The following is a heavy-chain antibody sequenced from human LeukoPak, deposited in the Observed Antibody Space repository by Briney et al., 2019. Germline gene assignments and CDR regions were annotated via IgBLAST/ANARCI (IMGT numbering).Heavy chain of an antibody. V-gene: IGHV3-33*01. J-gene: IGHJ4*02. CDR2: IWSDGSNK. Sequence: GRSLRLSCSASGFTFSYYAIHRVRQAPGKGLEWVALIWSDGSNKYYADSVKGRITISRDNSKNTVYLQMNSLRAEDTAVYYCARELFSSGSCPDGWGQGTLVTVSS. CDR3: ARELFSSGSCPDG. D-gene: IGHD3-10*01. CDR1: GFTFSYYA.